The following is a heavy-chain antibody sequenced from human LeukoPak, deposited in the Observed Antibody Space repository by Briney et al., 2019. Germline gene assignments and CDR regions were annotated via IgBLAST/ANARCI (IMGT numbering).Heavy chain of an antibody. CDR3: TKALAPYYYFDY. CDR2: ISGSGGST. CDR1: GFTFSSYA. Sequence: GGSLRLSCAASGFTFSSYAMSWVRQAPGKGLEWVSAISGSGGSTYYADSVKGRFTIFRDNSKNTLYLQMNSLRAEDMAVYYCTKALAPYYYFDYWGQGTLVTVSS. V-gene: IGHV3-23*01. J-gene: IGHJ4*02. D-gene: IGHD6-13*01.